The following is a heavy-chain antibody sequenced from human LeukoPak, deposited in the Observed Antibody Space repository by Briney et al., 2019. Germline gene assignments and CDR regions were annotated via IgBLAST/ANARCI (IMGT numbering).Heavy chain of an antibody. CDR2: ISGYNGNT. CDR1: GYIFTNFG. J-gene: IGHJ5*02. D-gene: IGHD3-10*01. Sequence: EASVKVSCKASGYIFTNFGISWVRQARGQGLEWMGWISGYNGNTKYVQKFQGRVTMTTDTSTSTAYMELRSLRSDDTAVYYCAGSLWFGNWFDPWGQGTLVTVSS. CDR3: AGSLWFGNWFDP. V-gene: IGHV1-18*01.